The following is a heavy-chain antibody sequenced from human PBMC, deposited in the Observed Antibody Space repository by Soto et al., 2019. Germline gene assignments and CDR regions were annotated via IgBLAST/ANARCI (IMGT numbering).Heavy chain of an antibody. CDR2: IIPMFGTP. D-gene: IGHD5-18*01. Sequence: QVQLVQSGAEVKKPGSSVKVSCTASGGTFSIYGISWVRQAHGQGLEWMGGIIPMFGTPKYAQKFRGRVTSTADESASTAHMYLSSLRSEDTAVYYCARGTSMFTTSQDDFYSGMDVWGQGTTVTVSS. CDR3: ARGTSMFTTSQDDFYSGMDV. V-gene: IGHV1-69*01. CDR1: GGTFSIYG. J-gene: IGHJ6*02.